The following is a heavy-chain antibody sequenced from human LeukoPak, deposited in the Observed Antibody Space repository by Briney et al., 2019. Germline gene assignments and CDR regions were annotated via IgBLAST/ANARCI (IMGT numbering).Heavy chain of an antibody. J-gene: IGHJ4*02. CDR2: INPNSGGT. V-gene: IGHV1-2*02. CDR3: ARGGYYDSSGFDN. Sequence: ASVKASCKASGYTFTGYYLHWVRQAPGQGLEWMGCINPNSGGTKYGQKLQGRVTMTRDTSISTAYMELTGLGSDDTAVYYCARGGYYDSSGFDNWGQGTLVTVSS. D-gene: IGHD3-22*01. CDR1: GYTFTGYY.